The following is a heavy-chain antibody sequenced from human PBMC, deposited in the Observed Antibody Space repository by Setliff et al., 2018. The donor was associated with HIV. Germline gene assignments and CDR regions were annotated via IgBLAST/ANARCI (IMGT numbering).Heavy chain of an antibody. CDR2: FNAGNLNT. J-gene: IGHJ4*02. D-gene: IGHD5-12*01. CDR3: AREEMSMWLPEYFFDF. CDR1: GYIFTNHA. Sequence: ASVKVSCKASGYIFTNHAIHWVRQAPGQRLEWMGGFNAGNLNTKYSQKFQGRVTFTGDTSASTTYMELSSLRSEDTAVYYCAREEMSMWLPEYFFDFWGQGTLVTVSS. V-gene: IGHV1-3*01.